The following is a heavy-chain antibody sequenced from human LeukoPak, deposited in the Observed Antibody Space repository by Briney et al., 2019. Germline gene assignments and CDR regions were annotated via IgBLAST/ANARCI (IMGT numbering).Heavy chain of an antibody. J-gene: IGHJ4*02. D-gene: IGHD5-12*01. Sequence: ASVKVSCKASGYTFTSYGISWVRQAPGQGLEWMGWISAYNGNTNYAQKLQGRVTMTTDTSTSTAYMELRSLRSDDTAVYYCAIDRGGYSGYSLDYWGQGTLVTVSS. CDR1: GYTFTSYG. CDR3: AIDRGGYSGYSLDY. CDR2: ISAYNGNT. V-gene: IGHV1-18*01.